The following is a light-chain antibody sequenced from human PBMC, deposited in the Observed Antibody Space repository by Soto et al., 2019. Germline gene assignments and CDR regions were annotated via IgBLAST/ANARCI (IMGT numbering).Light chain of an antibody. CDR3: QQLNVYPPIT. V-gene: IGKV1-9*01. CDR1: QDVRSY. CDR2: TAS. J-gene: IGKJ5*01. Sequence: DIQLTQSPSFLSASVGDRVTITYRASQDVRSYLAWYQQKPGKPPKLLISTASTLQSGVPSRFSGSGFGTEFTLTISSLQPEDFATYYCQQLNVYPPITFGQGTRLEIK.